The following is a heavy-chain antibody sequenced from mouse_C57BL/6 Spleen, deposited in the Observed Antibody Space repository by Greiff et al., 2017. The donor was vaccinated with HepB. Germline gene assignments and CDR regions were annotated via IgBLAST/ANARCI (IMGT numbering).Heavy chain of an antibody. D-gene: IGHD2-2*01. V-gene: IGHV5-9-1*02. CDR2: ISSGGDYI. CDR3: TRDLGLPLAMDY. CDR1: GFTFSSYA. J-gene: IGHJ4*01. Sequence: DVMLVESGEGLVKPGGSLKLSCAASGFTFSSYAMSWVRQTPEKRLEWVAYISSGGDYIYYADTVKGRFTISRDNARNTLYLQMSSLKSEDTAMYYCTRDLGLPLAMDYWGQGTSVTVSS.